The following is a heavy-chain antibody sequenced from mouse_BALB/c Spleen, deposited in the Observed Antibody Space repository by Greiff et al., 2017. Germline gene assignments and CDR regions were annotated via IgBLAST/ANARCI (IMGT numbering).Heavy chain of an antibody. J-gene: IGHJ2*01. Sequence: VQLQESGAELVKPGASVKLSCKASGYTFTSYYMYWVKQRPGQGLEWIGEINPSNGGTNFNEKFKSKATLTVDKSSSTAYMQLSSLTSEDSAVYYCTHSPNFDYWGQGTTLTVSS. CDR1: GYTFTSYY. V-gene: IGHV1S16*01. CDR2: INPSNGGT. CDR3: THSPNFDY.